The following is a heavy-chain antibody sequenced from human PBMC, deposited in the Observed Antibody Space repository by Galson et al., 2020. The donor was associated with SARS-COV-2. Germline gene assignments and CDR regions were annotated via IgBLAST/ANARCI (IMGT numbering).Heavy chain of an antibody. CDR2: IYYSGST. D-gene: IGHD3-22*01. J-gene: IGHJ4*02. V-gene: IGHV4-59*01. Sequence: ETSETLSLTCPVSARSLHSYYWSCTRQLPGEGLEWIGHIYYSGSTNYNPTLKSRVTISVDSSKSQFSLKLRSVTAADTAVYYCASTNVYCESSGWWGWDQGNLGT. CDR1: ARSLHSYY. CDR3: ASTNVYCESSGWWG.